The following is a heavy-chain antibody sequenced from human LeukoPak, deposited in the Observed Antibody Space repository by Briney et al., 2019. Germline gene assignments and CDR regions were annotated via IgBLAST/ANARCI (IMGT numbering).Heavy chain of an antibody. CDR3: TTEDPRIWSGYYL. Sequence: GGSLRLSCAASGFTFSSYAMHWVRQAPGKGLEWVGRIKSKTDGGTTDYAAPVKGRFTISRDDSKNTLYLQMNSLKTEDTAVYYCTTEDPRIWSGYYLWGQGTLVTVSS. J-gene: IGHJ4*02. CDR1: GFTFSSYA. D-gene: IGHD3-3*01. V-gene: IGHV3-15*01. CDR2: IKSKTDGGTT.